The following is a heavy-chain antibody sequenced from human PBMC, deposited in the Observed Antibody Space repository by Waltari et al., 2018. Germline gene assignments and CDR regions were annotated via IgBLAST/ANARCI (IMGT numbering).Heavy chain of an antibody. CDR2: ITSTGTFV. Sequence: EVQVVESGGALVQPGGSLRLSCAASGFTFSSYEMNWVRQAPGKWLEWVAYITSTGTFVYYADSVKGRFTISRDNAKKSLSLQMESLRAEDTALYYCVSSGSFRQFNYWGRGTLVTVSS. D-gene: IGHD1-26*01. J-gene: IGHJ4*01. CDR3: VSSGSFRQFNY. V-gene: IGHV3-48*03. CDR1: GFTFSSYE.